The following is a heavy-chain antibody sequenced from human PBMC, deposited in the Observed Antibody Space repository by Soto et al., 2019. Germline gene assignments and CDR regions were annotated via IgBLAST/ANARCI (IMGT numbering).Heavy chain of an antibody. J-gene: IGHJ4*02. Sequence: QVQLVESGGGVVQPGRSLRLSCAASGFTFSSYGMHWVRQAPGKGLEWVAVIWYDGSNKYYADSVKGRFTISRDNSKNTLYLQMNSLRAEDTAVYYCAREGTYCSGGSCYPQFDYWGQGTLVTVSS. CDR1: GFTFSSYG. V-gene: IGHV3-33*01. D-gene: IGHD2-15*01. CDR3: AREGTYCSGGSCYPQFDY. CDR2: IWYDGSNK.